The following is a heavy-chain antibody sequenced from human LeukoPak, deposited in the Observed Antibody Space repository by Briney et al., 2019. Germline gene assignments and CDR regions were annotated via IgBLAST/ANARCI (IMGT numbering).Heavy chain of an antibody. Sequence: GGSLRLSCAASGFTFTNYWMTWVRQAPGKGLEWVANIKQDGTEKYYVASVKGRFTISRDNAKNSLYLQMNSLRDEDTAVYYCARHLSGDDIWGQGTMVTVSS. CDR1: GFTFTNYW. CDR2: IKQDGTEK. J-gene: IGHJ3*02. CDR3: ARHLSGDDI. D-gene: IGHD4-17*01. V-gene: IGHV3-7*05.